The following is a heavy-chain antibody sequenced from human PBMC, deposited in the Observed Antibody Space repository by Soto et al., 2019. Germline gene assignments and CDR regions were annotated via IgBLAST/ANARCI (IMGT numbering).Heavy chain of an antibody. CDR1: GFTFSSYW. J-gene: IGHJ5*02. CDR2: INSDGSST. V-gene: IGHV3-74*01. Sequence: GSLRLSCAASGFTFSSYWMHWVRQAPGKGLVWVSRINSDGSSTSYADSVKGRFTISRDNAKNTLYLQMNSLRAEDTAVYYCARAGDRYCSSTSCVVNWIDPWGQGTLVTVSS. D-gene: IGHD2-2*01. CDR3: ARAGDRYCSSTSCVVNWIDP.